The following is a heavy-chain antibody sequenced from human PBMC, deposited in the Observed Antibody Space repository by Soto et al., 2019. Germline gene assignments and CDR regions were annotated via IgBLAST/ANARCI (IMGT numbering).Heavy chain of an antibody. CDR1: GFSFNEAW. CDR3: TTGSVEGI. V-gene: IGHV3-15*07. CDR2: IKTSAGGGAT. Sequence: EVQLVESAGGLVKPGGSLSLSCVASGFSFNEAWMNWVRQAPGQGLEWVGRIKTSAGGGATNYAAPVQGRFTISRDDSKNTLYLHMNSLRTEDTAIYYCTTGSVEGIWGQGTTVIVSS. D-gene: IGHD2-15*01. J-gene: IGHJ6*02.